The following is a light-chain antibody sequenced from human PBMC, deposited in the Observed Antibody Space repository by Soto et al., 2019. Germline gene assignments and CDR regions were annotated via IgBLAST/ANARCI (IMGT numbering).Light chain of an antibody. CDR2: VAS. Sequence: EIVLTQSPGTLSLSPGERATLSCRASQSVSSSYLAWYQQKPGQAPRLLIYVASSRATGIPERFSGSGSGTDFTLTISRLEPEDLAVYYCQQYGSSPFTFGTGTKVDIK. V-gene: IGKV3-20*01. CDR1: QSVSSSY. CDR3: QQYGSSPFT. J-gene: IGKJ3*01.